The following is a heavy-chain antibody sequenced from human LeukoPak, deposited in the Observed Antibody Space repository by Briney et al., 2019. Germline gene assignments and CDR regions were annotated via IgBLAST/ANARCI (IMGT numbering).Heavy chain of an antibody. D-gene: IGHD5-18*01. Sequence: GGSLRLSCAASEFTFNNYNMNWVRQAPGKGLEWVSSISSSSSYIYYADSVKGRFTISRDNAKNSLYLQMNSLRAEDTAVYYCARVLGARSGYSYGYYDYWGQGTLVTVSS. CDR2: ISSSSSYI. CDR3: ARVLGARSGYSYGYYDY. J-gene: IGHJ4*02. CDR1: EFTFNNYN. V-gene: IGHV3-21*01.